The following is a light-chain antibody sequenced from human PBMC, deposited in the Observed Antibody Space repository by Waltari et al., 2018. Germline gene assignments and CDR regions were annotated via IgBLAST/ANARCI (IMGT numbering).Light chain of an antibody. Sequence: DIVLTQSPGTLSLSPGERATLSCRAGQSVSSSYLAWDQQQPGQAPRLLIYGASSRATGIPDRFSGSGSGTDFTLTISSLEPEDFAVYYCQQYGSSPPITFGQGTRLEIK. CDR2: GAS. J-gene: IGKJ5*01. CDR3: QQYGSSPPIT. CDR1: QSVSSSY. V-gene: IGKV3-20*01.